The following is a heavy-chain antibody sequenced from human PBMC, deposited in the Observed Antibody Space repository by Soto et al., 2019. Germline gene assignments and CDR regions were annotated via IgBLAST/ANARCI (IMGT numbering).Heavy chain of an antibody. CDR1: GFTFSSYA. V-gene: IGHV3-30-3*01. J-gene: IGHJ4*02. CDR3: ARDYYDSSGYYNYFDY. Sequence: PGGSLRLSCAASGFTFSSYAMHWVRQAPGKGLEWVAVMSYDGSNKYYADSVKGRFTISRDNSKNTLYLQMNSLRAEDTAVYYCARDYYDSSGYYNYFDYWGQGTLVTVSS. D-gene: IGHD3-22*01. CDR2: MSYDGSNK.